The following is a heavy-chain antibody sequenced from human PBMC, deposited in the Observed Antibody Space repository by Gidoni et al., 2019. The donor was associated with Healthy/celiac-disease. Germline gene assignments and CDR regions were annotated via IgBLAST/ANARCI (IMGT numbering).Heavy chain of an antibody. D-gene: IGHD6-6*01. Sequence: QVQLVQSGAEVKKPGASVKVSCKASGYTFPSYAMHWVRPAPGRRLAWMGWINAGNGNTKYSQKFRGRVTITRDTSASTAYMELSSLRSEDTAVYYCARDGYSSSSALRPTPYYYYYYMDVWGKGTTVTVSS. CDR3: ARDGYSSSSALRPTPYYYYYYMDV. V-gene: IGHV1-3*01. J-gene: IGHJ6*03. CDR1: GYTFPSYA. CDR2: INAGNGNT.